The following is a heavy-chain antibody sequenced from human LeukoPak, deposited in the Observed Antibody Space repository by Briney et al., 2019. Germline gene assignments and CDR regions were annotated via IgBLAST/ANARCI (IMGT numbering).Heavy chain of an antibody. D-gene: IGHD3-10*01. V-gene: IGHV1-8*01. J-gene: IGHJ4*02. CDR2: MNPNSGNT. Sequence: ASVKVSCKASGYTFTSYDINWVRQATGQGLEWMGWMNPNSGNTGYAQKFQGRVTMTRNTSISTAYMELSSLRSEDTAVYYCARVLDGGVLMDYWAQGTLVTVYS. CDR1: GYTFTSYD. CDR3: ARVLDGGVLMDY.